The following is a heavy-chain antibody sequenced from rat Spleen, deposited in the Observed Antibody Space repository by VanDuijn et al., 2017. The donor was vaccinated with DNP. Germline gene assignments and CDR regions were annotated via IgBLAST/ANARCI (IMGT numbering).Heavy chain of an antibody. CDR1: FYSITSSNK. V-gene: IGHV3-1*01. CDR3: ARLIGWDYFDY. Sequence: EVLLQESGPGLVKPSQSLSLTCSVTFYSITSSNKWNWIRKFPGNRMEWMAYISYSGSTNYNPSLKSRFSITRDTSKNQFFLQLNSVTTEDTATYYCARLIGWDYFDYWGQGVMVTVSS. J-gene: IGHJ2*01. CDR2: ISYSGST. D-gene: IGHD3-6*01.